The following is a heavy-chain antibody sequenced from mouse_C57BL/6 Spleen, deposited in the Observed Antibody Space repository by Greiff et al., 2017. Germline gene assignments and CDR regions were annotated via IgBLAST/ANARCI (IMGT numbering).Heavy chain of an antibody. Sequence: EVKLMESGGGLVKPGGSLKLSCAASGFTFSDYGMHWVRQAPEKGLEWVAYISSGSSTIYYADTVKGRFTISRDNAKNTLFLQMNSLRSEDTAMYYCARPFELITTVVAPRYFDVWGTGTTVTVSS. D-gene: IGHD1-1*01. CDR2: ISSGSSTI. CDR3: ARPFELITTVVAPRYFDV. V-gene: IGHV5-17*01. J-gene: IGHJ1*03. CDR1: GFTFSDYG.